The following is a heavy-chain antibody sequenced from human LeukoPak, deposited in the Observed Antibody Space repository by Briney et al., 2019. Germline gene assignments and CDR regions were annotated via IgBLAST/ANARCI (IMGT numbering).Heavy chain of an antibody. V-gene: IGHV3-21*01. CDR3: ARGYSCGGDCSESPIDY. J-gene: IGHJ4*02. CDR2: ISSSSIYI. Sequence: GGSLRLSCAASGFTFSSYSMNWVRQAPGKGLQWVSSISSSSIYIFYADSLKGRFTISRDNAKNSLYLQMNSLRAEDTAVYYCARGYSCGGDCSESPIDYWGQGTLVTVSS. CDR1: GFTFSSYS. D-gene: IGHD2-21*02.